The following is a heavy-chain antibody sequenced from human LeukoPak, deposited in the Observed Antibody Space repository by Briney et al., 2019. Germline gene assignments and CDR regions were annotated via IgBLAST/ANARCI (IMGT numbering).Heavy chain of an antibody. D-gene: IGHD3-22*01. CDR3: ARRPTMIVVVPNAFDI. V-gene: IGHV4-38-2*01. CDR2: IYHSGST. Sequence: SETLSLTCAVSGYSISSGYYWGWIRQPPGKGLEWIGSIYHSGSTYYNPSLKSRVTISVDTSKNQFSLKLSSVTAADTAVYYCARRPTMIVVVPNAFDIWGQGTTVTVSS. CDR1: GYSISSGYY. J-gene: IGHJ3*02.